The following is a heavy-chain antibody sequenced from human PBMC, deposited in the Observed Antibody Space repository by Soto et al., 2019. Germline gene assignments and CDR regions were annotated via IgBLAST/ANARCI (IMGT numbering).Heavy chain of an antibody. Sequence: GASVKVSCKASGYPFTGYYVHWVRQAPGQGLGWMGWINPNSGVTNYAQRFQGRVTMTRDTSISTAYMELSSLISDDTAVYYCAKEYQLLGYYHWFDPWGQGTLVTVSS. J-gene: IGHJ5*02. CDR1: GYPFTGYY. CDR2: INPNSGVT. D-gene: IGHD2-2*01. CDR3: AKEYQLLGYYHWFDP. V-gene: IGHV1-2*02.